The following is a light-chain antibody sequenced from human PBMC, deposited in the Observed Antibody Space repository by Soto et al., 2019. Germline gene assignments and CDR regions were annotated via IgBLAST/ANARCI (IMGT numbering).Light chain of an antibody. V-gene: IGLV2-14*01. J-gene: IGLJ2*01. Sequence: QSVLTQPASVSGSPGQSITISCTGTSSDVGGYNYVSWYQQHPGKAPKLMIYEVSNRPSGVSNRFSGSKSGNTASLTISGLQAEDEADYYCSSYTSSSLPVFGGGPKVTVL. CDR3: SSYTSSSLPV. CDR2: EVS. CDR1: SSDVGGYNY.